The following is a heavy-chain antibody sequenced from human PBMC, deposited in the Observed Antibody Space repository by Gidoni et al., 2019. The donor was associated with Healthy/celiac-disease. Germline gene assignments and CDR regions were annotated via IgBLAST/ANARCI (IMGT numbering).Heavy chain of an antibody. CDR3: ARLSGSRFDY. CDR2: IYYSGST. Sequence: QLQLQESGPGLVKPSETLSLTCTVSGCSISSSSYYWGWIRQPPGKGLEWIGSIYYSGSTYYNPSLKSRVTISVDTSKNQFSLKLSSVTAADTAVYYCARLSGSRFDYWGQGTLVTVSS. J-gene: IGHJ4*02. CDR1: GCSISSSSYY. D-gene: IGHD6-13*01. V-gene: IGHV4-39*01.